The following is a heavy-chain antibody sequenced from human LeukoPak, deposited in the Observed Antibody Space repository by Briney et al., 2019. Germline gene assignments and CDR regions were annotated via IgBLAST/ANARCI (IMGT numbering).Heavy chain of an antibody. J-gene: IGHJ4*02. CDR3: ASAYGGDLFFDY. CDR1: GGSISSHY. Sequence: PSETLSLTCTVSGGSISSHYWSWIRQPPGKGLEWIGYIYYSGSTNYNPSLKSRATISVDTSKNQISLKLSSVTAADTAVYYCASAYGGDLFFDYWGQGTLVTVSS. CDR2: IYYSGST. V-gene: IGHV4-59*11. D-gene: IGHD2-21*02.